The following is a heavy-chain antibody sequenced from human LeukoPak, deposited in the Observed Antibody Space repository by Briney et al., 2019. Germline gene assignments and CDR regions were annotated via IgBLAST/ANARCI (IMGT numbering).Heavy chain of an antibody. CDR1: GFTFSTYV. CDR3: VRGTGY. CDR2: ISSNGDNT. Sequence: GGSLRLSCSVSGFTFSTYVMHWVRQAPGKGLEYVSAISSNGDNTYYADSVKGRFTISRDNSKNTLYLQMSSLKADDTAVYYCVRGTGYWGQGTLVTVSS. J-gene: IGHJ4*02. V-gene: IGHV3-64D*06.